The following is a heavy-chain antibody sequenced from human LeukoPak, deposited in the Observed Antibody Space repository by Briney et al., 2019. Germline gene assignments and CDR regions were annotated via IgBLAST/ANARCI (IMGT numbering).Heavy chain of an antibody. CDR3: ARVEMATIGTYYFDY. CDR1: GASIRGSTYY. V-gene: IGHV4-39*07. D-gene: IGHD5-24*01. Sequence: SEALSLTCTVFGASIRGSTYYWGWIRQTPGKGLDWIGSMFYSGSTYYNPSLKSRASISFDTFNNQFSLRLTSVTAADMAVYYCARVEMATIGTYYFDYWGQGTLVTVSS. CDR2: MFYSGST. J-gene: IGHJ4*02.